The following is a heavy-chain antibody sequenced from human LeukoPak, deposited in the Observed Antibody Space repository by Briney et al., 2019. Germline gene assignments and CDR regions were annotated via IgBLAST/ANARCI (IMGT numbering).Heavy chain of an antibody. V-gene: IGHV4-30-2*01. Sequence: SETLSLTCAVSGGSIGSGGYSWSWIRQPPGKGLEWIGYIYHSGSTYYNPSLKSRVTISVDRSKNQFSLKLSSVTAADTAVYYCARNYYDSSGYYRYFDYWGQGTLVTVSS. CDR1: GGSIGSGGYS. CDR3: ARNYYDSSGYYRYFDY. D-gene: IGHD3-22*01. CDR2: IYHSGST. J-gene: IGHJ4*02.